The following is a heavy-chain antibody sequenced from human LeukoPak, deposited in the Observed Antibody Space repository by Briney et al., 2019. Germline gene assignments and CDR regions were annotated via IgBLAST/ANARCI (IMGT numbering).Heavy chain of an antibody. D-gene: IGHD3-22*01. V-gene: IGHV3-23*01. CDR3: AKSDSGYYDSSGYSDY. CDR2: ISGSGGST. CDR1: GFTFSSYA. Sequence: QSGGSLRLSCAASGFTFSSYAMSWVRQAPGKGLEWVSAISGSGGSTYYADSVKGRFTISRDNSKNTLYLQMNSLRAEDTAVYYCAKSDSGYYDSSGYSDYWGQGTLVTVSS. J-gene: IGHJ4*02.